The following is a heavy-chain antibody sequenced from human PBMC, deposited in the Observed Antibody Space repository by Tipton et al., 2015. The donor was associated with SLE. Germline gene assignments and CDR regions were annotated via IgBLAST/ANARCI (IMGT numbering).Heavy chain of an antibody. CDR2: IYYGARR. CDR1: GFTFRSSS. V-gene: IGHV3-23*03. Sequence: SLRLSCVASGFTFRSSSMAWVRRAPGRGLEGVSIIYYGARRYSRDSVKGRFTISRDDSKNTLDLQMDSLRAEDTGIYYCSMWLVPFYGMDVWGQGTTVTVSS. CDR3: SMWLVPFYGMDV. J-gene: IGHJ6*02. D-gene: IGHD6-19*01.